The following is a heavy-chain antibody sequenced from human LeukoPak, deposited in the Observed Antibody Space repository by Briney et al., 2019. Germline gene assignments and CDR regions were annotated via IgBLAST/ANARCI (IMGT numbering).Heavy chain of an antibody. CDR1: GFSLNTYS. V-gene: IGHV3-48*04. D-gene: IGHD3-10*01. Sequence: GGSLRLSCAASGFSLNTYSINWVRQAPGKGLEWVSYISSSSTTIYYADSVKGRFTISRDNDKNSVYLQMNSLGAEDTAVYHCAAGGDYYYHMDVWGKGTTVTVSS. CDR3: AAGGDYYYHMDV. CDR2: ISSSSTTI. J-gene: IGHJ6*03.